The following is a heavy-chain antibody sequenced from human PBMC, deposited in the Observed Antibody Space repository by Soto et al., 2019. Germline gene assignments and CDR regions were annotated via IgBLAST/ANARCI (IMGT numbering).Heavy chain of an antibody. CDR1: GYTFSSYF. CDR2: ISAYNGNP. Sequence: QVQLVQSGAEVKKPGASVKVSCKASGYTFSSYFISWVRQAPGQGLEWMGWISAYNGNPNYAQNFQGRVTMTTDTSTSPAYMELTSPRSDAPAVYYCARDLPPVDYWGQGTLVTVSS. V-gene: IGHV1-18*01. J-gene: IGHJ4*02. CDR3: ARDLPPVDY.